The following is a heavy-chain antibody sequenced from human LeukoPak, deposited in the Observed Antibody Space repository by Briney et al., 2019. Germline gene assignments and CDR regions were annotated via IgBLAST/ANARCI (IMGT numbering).Heavy chain of an antibody. J-gene: IGHJ5*02. Sequence: PSETLSLTCTVSGGSISSYYWSWIRQPPGKGLEWIGYIYTSGSTNYNPSLKSRVTISVDTSKNQFSLKLSSVTAADTAVYYCARHAAPRGVVVPAASKGPWFDPWGQGTLVTVSS. CDR1: GGSISSYY. CDR2: IYTSGST. D-gene: IGHD2-2*01. CDR3: ARHAAPRGVVVPAASKGPWFDP. V-gene: IGHV4-4*09.